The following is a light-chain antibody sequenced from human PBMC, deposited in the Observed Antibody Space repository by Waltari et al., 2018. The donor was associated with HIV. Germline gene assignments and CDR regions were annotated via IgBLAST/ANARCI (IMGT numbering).Light chain of an antibody. J-gene: IGLJ3*02. Sequence: QAVVTQEPSLTVSPGGTVTLTCGSSTGAVTNGHYPFWFQQKPGQAPRTLIYDTSNKHSWTPARFSASLLGGKAALTLSGAQPEDEADYYCLLSYTDARVFGGGTKLTVL. CDR3: LLSYTDARV. V-gene: IGLV7-46*01. CDR1: TGAVTNGHY. CDR2: DTS.